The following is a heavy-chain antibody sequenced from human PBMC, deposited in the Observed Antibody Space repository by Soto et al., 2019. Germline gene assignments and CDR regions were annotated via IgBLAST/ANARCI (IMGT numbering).Heavy chain of an antibody. Sequence: EVQLLESGGGLVQPGGSLRLSCAASGFTFSSYAMSWVRQAPGKGLEWVSAISGSGGSTYYADSVKGRFTICRDSSKNALYLQMNTLRAEDTAVYYCAKPLYYDILTGYSYWGQGTLVTVSS. CDR1: GFTFSSYA. CDR2: ISGSGGST. V-gene: IGHV3-23*01. J-gene: IGHJ4*02. CDR3: AKPLYYDILTGYSY. D-gene: IGHD3-9*01.